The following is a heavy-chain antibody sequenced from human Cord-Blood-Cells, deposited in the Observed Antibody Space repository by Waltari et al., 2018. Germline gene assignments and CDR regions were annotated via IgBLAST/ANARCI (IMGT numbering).Heavy chain of an antibody. V-gene: IGHV1-69*09. D-gene: IGHD2-15*01. J-gene: IGHJ3*02. Sequence: QGQQLQPGAEVQKPGSSVTVPCQASGGTFSSYAIRWRRQAHGQGLEWMGRITPILGIATYAQKFQGRVTITADKSTSTAYMELSSLRSEDTAVYYCARGRYCSGGSCYSAFDIWGQGTMVTVSS. CDR1: GGTFSSYA. CDR2: ITPILGIA. CDR3: ARGRYCSGGSCYSAFDI.